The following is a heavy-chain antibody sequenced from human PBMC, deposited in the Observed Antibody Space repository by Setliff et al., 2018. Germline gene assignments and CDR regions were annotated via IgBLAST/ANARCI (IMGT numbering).Heavy chain of an antibody. CDR1: GYRFTSNW. Sequence: GESLTISCKGSGYRFTSNWVAWVRQMPGKGLEWMGIVFPADSDTRYSPSFQGQVTISVDKSINTAYLQWRSLKASDTAVYYCARLGVFPDAFDVWGPGTMVTVSS. D-gene: IGHD3-16*01. CDR3: ARLGVFPDAFDV. CDR2: VFPADSDT. J-gene: IGHJ3*01. V-gene: IGHV5-51*01.